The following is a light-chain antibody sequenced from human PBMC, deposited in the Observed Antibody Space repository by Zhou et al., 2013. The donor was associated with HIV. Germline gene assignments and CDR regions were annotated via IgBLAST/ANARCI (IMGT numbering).Light chain of an antibody. Sequence: EIVLTQSPGTLSLSPGDRATLSCRASQSLSSSYLAWYQQKPGQAPRLLIFGVSSRATGIPDRFSGSGSGTDFALTISRLEPEDSAVYYCQQYDSSPPTFGLGDQAGDQT. CDR1: QSLSSSY. CDR3: QQYDSSPPT. V-gene: IGKV3-20*01. J-gene: IGKJ2*01. CDR2: GVS.